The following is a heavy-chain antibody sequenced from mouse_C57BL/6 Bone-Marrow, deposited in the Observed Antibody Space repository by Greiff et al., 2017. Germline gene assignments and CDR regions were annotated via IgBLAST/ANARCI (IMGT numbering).Heavy chain of an antibody. CDR2: LIPNNGGT. Sequence: EVQLQQSGPELVKPGASVKISCKASGYTFTDYYMNWVKQSHGKSLEWIGYLIPNNGGTSYNQKFKGKATLTVDKSSSTAYMELRSLTSEDSAGYYCANDGCPGAYWGQGTLVTVSA. J-gene: IGHJ3*01. D-gene: IGHD2-3*01. CDR1: GYTFTDYY. V-gene: IGHV1-26*01. CDR3: ANDGCPGAY.